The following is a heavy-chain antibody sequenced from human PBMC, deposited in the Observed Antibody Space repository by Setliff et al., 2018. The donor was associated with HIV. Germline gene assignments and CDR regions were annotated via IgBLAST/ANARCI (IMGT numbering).Heavy chain of an antibody. Sequence: SETLSLTCAVYGGSFSGYYWSWIRQPPGKGLEWIGSISYTGITNYNPSLKSRVTISVDTSQNHFSLTLNSVTAADTAVYYCARHPSYSSDHPPLYFDYWGQGTLVTVSS. CDR2: ISYTGIT. CDR1: GGSFSGYY. V-gene: IGHV4-34*01. J-gene: IGHJ4*02. CDR3: ARHPSYSSDHPPLYFDY. D-gene: IGHD6-19*01.